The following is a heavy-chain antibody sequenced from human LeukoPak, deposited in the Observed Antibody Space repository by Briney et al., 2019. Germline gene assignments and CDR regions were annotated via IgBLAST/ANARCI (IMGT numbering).Heavy chain of an antibody. CDR1: GGSFSGYY. J-gene: IGHJ4*02. CDR3: ARRRDGYDDY. Sequence: SETLSLTCAVYGGSFSGYYWSWIRQPPGKGLEWIGEINHSGSANYNPSLKSRVTISVDTSKNQFSLKLSSVTAADTAVYYCARRRDGYDDYGGQGPLVTVS. D-gene: IGHD5-24*01. V-gene: IGHV4-34*01. CDR2: INHSGSA.